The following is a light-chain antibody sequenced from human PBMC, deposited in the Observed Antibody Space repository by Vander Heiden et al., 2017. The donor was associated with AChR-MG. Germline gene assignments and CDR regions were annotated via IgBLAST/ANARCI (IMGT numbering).Light chain of an antibody. Sequence: SSELTQDPAVSVALGQTVRITCPGDSLRSYYASWYQQKPGQAPVLVIYDKNNRPSGIPDRFSGSSSGNTASLTITGAQAEDEADYYCNSRDSSGNHHVFGTGTKVTVL. CDR3: NSRDSSGNHHV. CDR2: DKN. CDR1: SLRSYY. J-gene: IGLJ1*01. V-gene: IGLV3-19*01.